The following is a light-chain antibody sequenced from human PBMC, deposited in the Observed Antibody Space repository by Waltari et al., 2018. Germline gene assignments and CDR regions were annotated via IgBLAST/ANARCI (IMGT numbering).Light chain of an antibody. J-gene: IGKJ4*01. Sequence: IVMTQSPLSLPVTPGEPASISCRSSQSLLHNNGYDYLDWYVQKPGQSPQLLIYLGFNRASGVPDRFSGDGSGTDFTLKISRVEAEDVGSYYCMQALQTPLTFGGGTKVEIK. CDR1: QSLLHNNGYDY. CDR2: LGF. CDR3: MQALQTPLT. V-gene: IGKV2-28*01.